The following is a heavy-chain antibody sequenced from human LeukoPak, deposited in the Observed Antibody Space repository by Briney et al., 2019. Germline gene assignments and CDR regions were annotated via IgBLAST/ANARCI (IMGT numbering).Heavy chain of an antibody. V-gene: IGHV4-59*01. CDR3: ATNIAARPFSERGAFDI. CDR2: IYYSGST. D-gene: IGHD6-6*01. CDR1: GGSISSYY. Sequence: MTSETLSLTCTVSGGSISSYYWSWIRQPPGKGLEWIGYIYYSGSTNYNPSLKSRVAISVDTSKNQFSLKLSSVTAADTAVYYCATNIAARPFSERGAFDIWGQGTMVTVSS. J-gene: IGHJ3*02.